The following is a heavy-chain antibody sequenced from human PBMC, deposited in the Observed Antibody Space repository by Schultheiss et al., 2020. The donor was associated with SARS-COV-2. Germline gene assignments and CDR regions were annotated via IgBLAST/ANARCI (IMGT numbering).Heavy chain of an antibody. V-gene: IGHV3-7*01. CDR1: GFTFSSYA. CDR3: ARDGLSGGWYWFDP. CDR2: IKQDGSEK. Sequence: GGSLRLSCAASGFTFSSYAMSWVRQAPGKGLEWVANIKQDGSEKYYVDSVKGRFTISRDNSKNTLYLQMNSLRAEDTAVYYCARDGLSGGWYWFDPWGQGTLVTVSS. D-gene: IGHD6-19*01. J-gene: IGHJ5*02.